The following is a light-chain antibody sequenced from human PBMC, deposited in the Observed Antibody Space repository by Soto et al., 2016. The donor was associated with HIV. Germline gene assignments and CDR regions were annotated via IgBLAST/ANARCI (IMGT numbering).Light chain of an antibody. CDR1: KLGHKY. J-gene: IGLJ2*01. Sequence: SYELTQPPSVSVSPGQTASITCSGDKLGHKYACWYQQKPGQSPVLVIYQDTKRPSGIPERFSGSNSANTATLTIGGTQAMDEADYYCQAWDSSTVVFGGGTKLTVL. V-gene: IGLV3-1*01. CDR3: QAWDSSTVV. CDR2: QDT.